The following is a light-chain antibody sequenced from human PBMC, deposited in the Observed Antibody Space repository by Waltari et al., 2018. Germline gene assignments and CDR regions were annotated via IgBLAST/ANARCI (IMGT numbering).Light chain of an antibody. CDR1: QAVTSSY. V-gene: IGKV3-20*01. CDR3: QQHGDSPLYT. Sequence: EIVLTQSPATLSLSPGERATLSCRASQAVTSSYLAWYQQKPGQAPRVVIYGASNRAAGVSDRFIGSGSGTDFTLTISRVEPADVAIYYCQQHGDSPLYTFGQGTKLEI. CDR2: GAS. J-gene: IGKJ2*01.